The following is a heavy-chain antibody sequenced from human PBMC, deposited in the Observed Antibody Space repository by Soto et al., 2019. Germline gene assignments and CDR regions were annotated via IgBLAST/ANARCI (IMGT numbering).Heavy chain of an antibody. CDR3: ARGGRGKYGGYDWDLYYYYYMDV. CDR2: IYYSGST. D-gene: IGHD5-12*01. Sequence: SETLSLTCTVSGGSISSGGYYWSWIRQHPGKGLEWIGYIYYSGSTYYNPSLKSRVTISVDTSKNQFSLKLSSVTAADTAVYYCARGGRGKYGGYDWDLYYYYYMDVWGKGTTVTVSS. J-gene: IGHJ6*03. CDR1: GGSISSGGYY. V-gene: IGHV4-31*03.